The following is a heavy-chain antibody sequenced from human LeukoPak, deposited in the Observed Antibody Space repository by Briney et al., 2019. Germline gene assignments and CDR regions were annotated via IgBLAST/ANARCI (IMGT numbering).Heavy chain of an antibody. CDR1: GFTFSSYA. V-gene: IGHV3-23*01. CDR2: ISGSGGST. CDR3: AKDHRRDGQIPITALDI. J-gene: IGHJ3*02. D-gene: IGHD2-21*01. Sequence: GGSLRLSCAASGFTFSSYAMSWVRQAPGKGLEWVSAISGSGGSTYYADSVKGRFTISRDNSKNTLYLQMNSLRAEDTAVYYCAKDHRRDGQIPITALDIWGQGTMVTVSS.